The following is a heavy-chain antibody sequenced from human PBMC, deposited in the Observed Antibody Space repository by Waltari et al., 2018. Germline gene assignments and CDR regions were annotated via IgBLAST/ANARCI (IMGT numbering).Heavy chain of an antibody. CDR1: GYSTSSGYY. D-gene: IGHD3-10*01. Sequence: QVQLQESGPGLVKPSETLSLTCAVSGYSTSSGYYWGWFRQPPGKGLEWIGSIYHSGSTYYNPSLKSRVTISVDTSKNQFSLKLSSVTAADTAVYYCARTMTNYGSGSVFDWFDPWGQGTLVTVSS. CDR2: IYHSGST. J-gene: IGHJ5*02. CDR3: ARTMTNYGSGSVFDWFDP. V-gene: IGHV4-38-2*01.